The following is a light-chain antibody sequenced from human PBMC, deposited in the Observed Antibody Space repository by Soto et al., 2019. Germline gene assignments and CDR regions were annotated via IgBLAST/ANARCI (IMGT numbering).Light chain of an antibody. Sequence: EIVLTQSPGTLSLSPGERATLSCRASRSVSSRYLAWYQQKAGQAPRLLISGASSRATGIPDRFSGSGSATDFTLIISRLEPEDFAMYYCHQYGYSPNTFGQGTKVEIK. CDR2: GAS. CDR1: RSVSSRY. CDR3: HQYGYSPNT. V-gene: IGKV3-20*01. J-gene: IGKJ2*01.